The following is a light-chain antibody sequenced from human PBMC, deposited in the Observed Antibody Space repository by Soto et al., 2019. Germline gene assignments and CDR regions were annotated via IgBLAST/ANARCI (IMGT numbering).Light chain of an antibody. CDR2: EVT. CDR3: ATWDDSLNGLYV. J-gene: IGLJ1*01. Sequence: QSVLTQPPSASGSVGQSVTISCTGTSSDIGGYNYVSWYQQLPGKAPKLLIYEVTNQWPSGVPDRFSGSKSGTSASLTISGLQSEDEADYYCATWDDSLNGLYVFGPGTKVTVL. V-gene: IGLV2-8*01. CDR1: SSDIGGYNY.